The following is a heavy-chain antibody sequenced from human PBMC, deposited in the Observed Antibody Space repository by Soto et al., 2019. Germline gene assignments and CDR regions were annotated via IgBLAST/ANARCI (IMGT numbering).Heavy chain of an antibody. CDR1: GFTFSSYW. D-gene: IGHD3-9*01. CDR2: IKPDGSEK. Sequence: GGSLGLSCAASGFTFSSYWMSWVRQARGKGLEWVANIKPDGSEKYYVDSVKGRFTISRDNAKNSLYQQMNSLRAEDTAVDYCARDGYVAYYDILTGYYDYWGQGTLVTVSS. J-gene: IGHJ4*02. V-gene: IGHV3-7*01. CDR3: ARDGYVAYYDILTGYYDY.